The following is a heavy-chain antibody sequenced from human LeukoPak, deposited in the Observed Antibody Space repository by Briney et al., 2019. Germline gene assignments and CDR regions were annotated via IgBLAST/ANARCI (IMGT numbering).Heavy chain of an antibody. Sequence: AGGSLRLSCAASGFTFSSYSMNWVRQAPGKGLEWVSSISSSSSYIYYADSVKGRFTISRDNAKNSLYLQMNSLRAEDTAVYYYARDDPGGYGGYPHWGQGTLVTVSS. J-gene: IGHJ4*02. V-gene: IGHV3-21*01. CDR2: ISSSSSYI. D-gene: IGHD4-17*01. CDR1: GFTFSSYS. CDR3: ARDDPGGYGGYPH.